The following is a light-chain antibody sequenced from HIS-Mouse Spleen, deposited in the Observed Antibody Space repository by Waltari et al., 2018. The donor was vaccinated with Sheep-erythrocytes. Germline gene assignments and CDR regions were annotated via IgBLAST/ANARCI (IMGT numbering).Light chain of an antibody. Sequence: DIQLTQSPSFLSASVGDRVTITCRASQGISSYLAWYQQKPGKAPRLLISAASTLQSGVPARFRGSGSGTEFTLTISSLQPEDFATYYCQQVNSYPFTFGPGTKVDIK. J-gene: IGKJ3*01. V-gene: IGKV1-9*01. CDR2: AAS. CDR1: QGISSY. CDR3: QQVNSYPFT.